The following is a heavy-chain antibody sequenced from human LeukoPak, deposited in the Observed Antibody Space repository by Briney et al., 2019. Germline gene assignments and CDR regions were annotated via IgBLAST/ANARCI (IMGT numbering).Heavy chain of an antibody. CDR2: INWNGGRT. CDR3: ARGGGSYYTVDY. V-gene: IGHV3-20*04. Sequence: GGSLRLSCVASGFTSDDYGMSWVRQAPGKGLEWVSGINWNGGRTGYADSVKGRFTISRDNAKNSLYLQMNSLRAEDTALYYCARGGGSYYTVDYWGQGTLVTVSS. J-gene: IGHJ4*02. D-gene: IGHD1-26*01. CDR1: GFTSDDYG.